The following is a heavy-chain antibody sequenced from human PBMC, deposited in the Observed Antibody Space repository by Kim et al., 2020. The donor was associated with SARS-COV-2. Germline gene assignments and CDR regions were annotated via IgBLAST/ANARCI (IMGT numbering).Heavy chain of an antibody. V-gene: IGHV4-38-2*02. CDR1: GISITSAYS. Sequence: SETLSLTCNVSGISITSAYSWGWIRQSPGRCLEWIASMFHSGTSYYNPSLKTRVTISLDTSTNQVSLALTSVTAADTATYYCTQVDRHPFTDWGQGVLVTVSS. J-gene: IGHJ4*02. CDR3: TQVDRHPFTD. CDR2: MFHSGTS.